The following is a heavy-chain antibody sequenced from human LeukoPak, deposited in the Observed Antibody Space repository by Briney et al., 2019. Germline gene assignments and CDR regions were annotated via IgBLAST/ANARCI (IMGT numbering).Heavy chain of an antibody. J-gene: IGHJ4*02. Sequence: SETLTLSCTVSGGSNSSSICYWGWIRQPPGKGLEWIGSIYYSGSTYYNPSLKSRVTISVDTSKNQFSLKLSSVTAADTAVYYCARHVSVMMPQIYWWGQENRVRVSS. CDR1: GGSNSSSICY. D-gene: IGHD3-16*01. CDR2: IYYSGST. CDR3: ARHVSVMMPQIYW. V-gene: IGHV4-39*01.